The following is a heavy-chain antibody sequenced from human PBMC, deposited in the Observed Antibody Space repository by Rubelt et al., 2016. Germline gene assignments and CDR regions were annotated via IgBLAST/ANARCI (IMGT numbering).Heavy chain of an antibody. CDR2: IHWTSGSI. CDR1: GFTFDDYA. V-gene: IGHV3-9*01. CDR3: VFDF. J-gene: IGHJ4*02. Sequence: EVHLVESGGGLVQPGGYLRLSCAASGFTFDDYAMHWVRQAPGKGLEWVSGIHWTSGSIGYADSVKGRFNIYRENAKKTLFLQMNSVTAEDTALDYCVFDFWGQGTRVTVSS.